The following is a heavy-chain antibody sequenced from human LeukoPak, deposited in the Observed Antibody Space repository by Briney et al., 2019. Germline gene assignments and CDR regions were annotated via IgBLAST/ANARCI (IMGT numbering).Heavy chain of an antibody. D-gene: IGHD3-10*01. CDR2: INWNGGST. V-gene: IGHV3-20*04. CDR3: ARDQIWFGELVPYMDV. Sequence: GGSLRLSCAASGFTFDDYGMSWVRQAPGKGLEWVSGINWNGGSTGYADSVKGRFTISRDNAKNSLYLQMNSLRAEDTAVYYCARDQIWFGELVPYMDVWGKGTTVTVSS. J-gene: IGHJ6*03. CDR1: GFTFDDYG.